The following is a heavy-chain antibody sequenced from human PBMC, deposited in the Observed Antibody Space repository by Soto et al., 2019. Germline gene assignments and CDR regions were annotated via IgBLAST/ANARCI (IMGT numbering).Heavy chain of an antibody. CDR3: ARRGYGTFDY. J-gene: IGHJ4*02. V-gene: IGHV4-59*01. CDR1: GGSMSSYY. D-gene: IGHD5-18*01. Sequence: PSETLSLTCTVSGGSMSSYYWSWIRQPPGKGLEWIGYIYYSGSTNYNPSLKSRVTMSVDTPKNQFSLKLSSVTAADTAVYYCARRGYGTFDYWGQGTLVTVSS. CDR2: IYYSGST.